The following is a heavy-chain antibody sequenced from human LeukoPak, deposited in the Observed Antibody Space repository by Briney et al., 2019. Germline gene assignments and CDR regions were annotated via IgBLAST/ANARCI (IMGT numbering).Heavy chain of an antibody. CDR1: GFTFSSYS. CDR3: ANYDFWSGTPA. CDR2: ISSSSSYI. D-gene: IGHD3-3*01. Sequence: GGSLRLSCAASGFTFSSYSMIWVRQAPGKGREWVSSISSSSSYIYYADSVKGRFTISRDNSKNTLYLQMNSLRAEDTAVYYCANYDFWSGTPAWGQGTLVTVSS. V-gene: IGHV3-21*04. J-gene: IGHJ5*02.